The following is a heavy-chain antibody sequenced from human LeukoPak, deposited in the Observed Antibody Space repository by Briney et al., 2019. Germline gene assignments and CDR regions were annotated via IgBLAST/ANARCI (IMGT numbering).Heavy chain of an antibody. CDR3: ARKGSYHYYMDV. D-gene: IGHD3-10*01. Sequence: PSETLSLTCTVSGGSISSYYWSWIRQTPGKGLEWIGYIYYSGSTNYNPSLKSRATISVDTSKNQFSLKLSSVTAADTAVYYCARKGSYHYYMDVWGKGTTVTVSS. CDR1: GGSISSYY. J-gene: IGHJ6*03. V-gene: IGHV4-59*01. CDR2: IYYSGST.